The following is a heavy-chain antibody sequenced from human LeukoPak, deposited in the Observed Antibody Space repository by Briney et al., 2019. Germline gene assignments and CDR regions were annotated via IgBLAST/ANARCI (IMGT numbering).Heavy chain of an antibody. J-gene: IGHJ3*02. Sequence: GRSLRLSCAASGFTFSTYGMSWVRQAPGKGLEWVANINQDGGEKFYVDSVKGRFTISRDNSKNTLYLQMNSLRAEDTAVYYCARVDQPYYDFRSGYSGAFDIWGQGTMVTVSS. CDR3: ARVDQPYYDFRSGYSGAFDI. CDR1: GFTFSTYG. CDR2: INQDGGEK. V-gene: IGHV3-7*03. D-gene: IGHD3-3*01.